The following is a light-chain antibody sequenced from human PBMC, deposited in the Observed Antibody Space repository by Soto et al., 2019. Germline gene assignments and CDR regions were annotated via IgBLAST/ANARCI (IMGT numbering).Light chain of an antibody. CDR3: QQRSNWPPYT. V-gene: IGKV3-15*01. J-gene: IGKJ2*01. CDR2: GAS. Sequence: EIVMTQSPATLSVSPGESATLSCRASQSVASHLAWYQQKPGQAPRLLIFGASVRATGIPARFSGSGSGTEFVLTIDSLQSEDFAVYYCQQRSNWPPYTFGQGTKLEIK. CDR1: QSVASH.